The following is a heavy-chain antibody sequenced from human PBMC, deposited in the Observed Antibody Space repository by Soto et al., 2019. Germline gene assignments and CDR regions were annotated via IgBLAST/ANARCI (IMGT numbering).Heavy chain of an antibody. V-gene: IGHV4-38-2*01. Sequence: SETLSLTCAVSGYSISSGYYWGWIRQPPGKGLEWIGSIYHSGSTYYNPSLKSRVTISVDASKNQFSLKLSSVTAADTAVYYCARVMGIAVAGTWFDPWGQGTLVTVSS. J-gene: IGHJ5*02. CDR3: ARVMGIAVAGTWFDP. D-gene: IGHD6-19*01. CDR1: GYSISSGYY. CDR2: IYHSGST.